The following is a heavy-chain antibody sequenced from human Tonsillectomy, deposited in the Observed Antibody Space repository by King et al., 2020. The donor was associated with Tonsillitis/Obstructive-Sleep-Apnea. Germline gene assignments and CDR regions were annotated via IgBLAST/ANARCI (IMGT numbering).Heavy chain of an antibody. Sequence: VQLQESGPGLVKPSETLSLTCTVSGGSISSYYWSWIRQPPGKGLEWIGYIYYSGSTNYNPSLKIRFTISVDTSKNQLSLKLSSVTAADTAVYYCARDMVLEAGGDAFDIWGQGTMVTVSS. CDR2: IYYSGST. CDR3: ARDMVLEAGGDAFDI. CDR1: GGSISSYY. D-gene: IGHD2-8*01. J-gene: IGHJ3*02. V-gene: IGHV4-59*01.